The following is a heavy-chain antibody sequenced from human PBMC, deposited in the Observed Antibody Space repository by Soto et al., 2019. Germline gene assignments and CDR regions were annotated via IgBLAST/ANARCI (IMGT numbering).Heavy chain of an antibody. Sequence: ASVKVSCKASGYTFTSYAMHWVRQAPGQRLEWMGWINAGNGNTKYSQKFQGRVTITRDTSASTAYMELSSLRSEDTAVYYCARDPYCSGGSCYSVGMDVWGQGATVTVSS. V-gene: IGHV1-3*01. CDR3: ARDPYCSGGSCYSVGMDV. J-gene: IGHJ6*02. D-gene: IGHD2-15*01. CDR1: GYTFTSYA. CDR2: INAGNGNT.